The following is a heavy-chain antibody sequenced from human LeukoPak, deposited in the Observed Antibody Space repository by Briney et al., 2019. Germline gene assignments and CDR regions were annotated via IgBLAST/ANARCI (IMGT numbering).Heavy chain of an antibody. CDR2: IYTSGST. V-gene: IGHV4-4*07. J-gene: IGHJ6*03. CDR1: GGSIGSYY. Sequence: PSETLSLTCTVSGGSIGSYYWSWIRQPAGKGLEWIGRIYTSGSTNYNPSLKSRVTMSVDTSKNQFSLKLSSVTAADTAVYYCARANLERGYYYYYMDVWGKGTTVTISS. CDR3: ARANLERGYYYYYMDV. D-gene: IGHD1-14*01.